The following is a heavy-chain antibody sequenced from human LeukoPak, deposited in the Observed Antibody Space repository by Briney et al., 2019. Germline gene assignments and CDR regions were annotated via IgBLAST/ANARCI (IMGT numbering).Heavy chain of an antibody. CDR1: GGSINNYY. V-gene: IGHV4-4*07. CDR3: ARGRYCSADICSGGDAFDI. CDR2: IHTRGST. D-gene: IGHD2-15*01. Sequence: SETLSLTCTVSGGSINNYYWSWIRQPAGKGLEWIGRIHTRGSTNYDPSLKSRVTMSVDTSKNQFSLKLSSVTAADTAVYYCARGRYCSADICSGGDAFDIWGQGTMVSVSS. J-gene: IGHJ3*02.